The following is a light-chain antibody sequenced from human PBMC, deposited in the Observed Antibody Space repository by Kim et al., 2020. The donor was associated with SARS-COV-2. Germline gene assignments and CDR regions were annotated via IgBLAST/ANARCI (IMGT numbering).Light chain of an antibody. V-gene: IGKV3-11*01. CDR2: ETS. CDR1: QSVSRF. CDR3: QHRTNWPRTLT. Sequence: AGESATLSCRASQSVSRFLAWYQHKPGQAPRLLIYETSNRAPGIPARFSGTGSDIDFTLTIARLEPEDFAVYYCQHRTNWPRTLTFGGGTKVDIK. J-gene: IGKJ4*01.